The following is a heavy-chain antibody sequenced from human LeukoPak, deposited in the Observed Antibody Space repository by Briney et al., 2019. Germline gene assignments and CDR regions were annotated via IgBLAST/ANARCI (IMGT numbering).Heavy chain of an antibody. CDR3: ARDTYCSGGSCYPYNWFDP. D-gene: IGHD2-15*01. CDR2: INSDGSST. V-gene: IGHV3-74*01. J-gene: IGHJ5*02. CDR1: GFTFSSYW. Sequence: GALRLSCAASGFTFSSYWMHWVRQAPGKGLVWVSRINSDGSSTSYADSVKGRFTISRDNAKNTLYLQMNSLRAEDTAVYYCARDTYCSGGSCYPYNWFDPWGQGTLVTVSS.